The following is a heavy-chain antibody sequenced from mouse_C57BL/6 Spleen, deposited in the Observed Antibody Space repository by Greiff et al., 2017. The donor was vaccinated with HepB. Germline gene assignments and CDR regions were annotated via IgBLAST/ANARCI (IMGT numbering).Heavy chain of an antibody. V-gene: IGHV1-42*01. J-gene: IGHJ4*01. CDR3: ARDDGYYGYAMDY. Sequence: EVQLVESGPELVKPGASVKISCKASGYSFTGYYMNWVKQSPEKSLEWIGEINPSTGGTTYNQKFKAKATLTVDKSSSTAYMQLKSLTSEDSAVYYCARDDGYYGYAMDYWGQGTSVTVSS. D-gene: IGHD2-3*01. CDR2: INPSTGGT. CDR1: GYSFTGYY.